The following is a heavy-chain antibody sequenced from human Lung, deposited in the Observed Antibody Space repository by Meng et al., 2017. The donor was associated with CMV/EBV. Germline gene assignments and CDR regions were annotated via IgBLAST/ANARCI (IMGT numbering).Heavy chain of an antibody. J-gene: IGHJ4*02. CDR1: GGTFSAHA. D-gene: IGHD4-11*01. Sequence: SVXVSXXASGGTFSAHAISWVRQAPGQGLEWMGGLIPMFGAVNFAQNFRGRVTLTTDGSTTTAYMELRRLGYEDTALYFCARGVVHDYSNRQWDIDQWGQGXLVTVSS. V-gene: IGHV1-69*05. CDR3: ARGVVHDYSNRQWDIDQ. CDR2: LIPMFGAV.